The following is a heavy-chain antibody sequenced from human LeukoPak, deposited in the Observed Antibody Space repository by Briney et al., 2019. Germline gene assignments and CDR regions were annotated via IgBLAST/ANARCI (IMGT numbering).Heavy chain of an antibody. CDR2: IYHSGST. D-gene: IGHD4-17*01. V-gene: IGHV4-30-2*01. J-gene: IGHJ5*02. CDR1: GGSISSGGYS. Sequence: PSQTPSLTCAVSGGSISSGGYSWSWIRQPPGKGLEWIGYIYHSGSTYYNPSLKSRVTISVDRSKNQFSLKLSSVTAADTAVYYCASSHDYGDPNWFDPWGQGTLVTVSS. CDR3: ASSHDYGDPNWFDP.